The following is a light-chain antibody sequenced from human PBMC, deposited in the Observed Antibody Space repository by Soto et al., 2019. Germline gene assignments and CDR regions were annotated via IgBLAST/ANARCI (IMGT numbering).Light chain of an antibody. J-gene: IGKJ4*01. V-gene: IGKV3-15*01. Sequence: EIVMTQSPATLSVSPGERATLSCRASQGVTTNLAWYQQKPGQAPRLLIYGASTRATGIPARFSGSGSGTEFTLTISSLQSEDVAVYYCQQYNTWPLTFGEGTKVEIK. CDR2: GAS. CDR1: QGVTTN. CDR3: QQYNTWPLT.